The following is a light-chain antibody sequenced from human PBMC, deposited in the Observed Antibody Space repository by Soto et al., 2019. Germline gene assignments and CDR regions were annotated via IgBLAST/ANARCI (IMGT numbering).Light chain of an antibody. CDR2: DAS. Sequence: IVLTQSPATLLLSPGVRATLSCRASQSVGTFLAWYQQKPGQAPRLLIYDASNRTTGIPPSFSGRGSGTDFTLTVSSLEPEAFAVYYCPQCNNGPQGTFGQGTKVDI. V-gene: IGKV3-11*01. CDR1: QSVGTF. J-gene: IGKJ1*01. CDR3: PQCNNGPQGT.